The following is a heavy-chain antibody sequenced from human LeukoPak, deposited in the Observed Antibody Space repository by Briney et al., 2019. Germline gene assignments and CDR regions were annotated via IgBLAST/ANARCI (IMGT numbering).Heavy chain of an antibody. D-gene: IGHD1-26*01. CDR1: GESMSGFY. CDR2: MHYTGST. J-gene: IGHJ6*02. Sequence: SETLSLTCTVSGESMSGFYWNWIRQSPGKGLEWIGYMHYTGSTNYNPSLKSRVTISIDTSKNQFSLKLSSVTASDTAVYYCARDNRYSGSCLDVWGQGTTVTVSS. CDR3: ARDNRYSGSCLDV. V-gene: IGHV4-59*12.